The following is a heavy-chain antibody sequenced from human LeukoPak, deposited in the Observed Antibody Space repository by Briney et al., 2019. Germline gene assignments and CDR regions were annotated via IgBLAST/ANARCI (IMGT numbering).Heavy chain of an antibody. CDR2: IYYSGST. V-gene: IGHV4-39*01. CDR1: GGSISSSSYY. J-gene: IGHJ5*02. D-gene: IGHD3-16*01. CDR3: ARVRNVWGSVRFDP. Sequence: TSETLSLTCTVSGGSISSSSYYWGWIRQPPGKGLEWIGSIYYSGSTYYNPSLKSRVTISVDTSKNQFSLKLSSVTAADTAVYYCARVRNVWGSVRFDPWGQGTLVTVSS.